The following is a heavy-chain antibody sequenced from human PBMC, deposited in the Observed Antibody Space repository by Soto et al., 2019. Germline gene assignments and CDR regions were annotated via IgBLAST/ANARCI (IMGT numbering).Heavy chain of an antibody. Sequence: PGGSLRLSCSASGFSFSDYASHWVRQAPGKGLEYVAGISSDEDDTKYADSVKGRFTISRDNSKNTVSLQMSSLRAEDTAVYYCVKDFGKKYYHGPSGYWGQGTPVTVSS. V-gene: IGHV3-64D*06. CDR1: GFSFSDYA. J-gene: IGHJ4*02. CDR2: ISSDEDDT. CDR3: VKDFGKKYYHGPSGY. D-gene: IGHD3-3*02.